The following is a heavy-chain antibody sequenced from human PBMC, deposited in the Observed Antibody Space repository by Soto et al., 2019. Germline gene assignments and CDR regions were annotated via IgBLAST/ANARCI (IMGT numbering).Heavy chain of an antibody. J-gene: IGHJ1*01. D-gene: IGHD3-22*01. Sequence: XETLSLTCTVSGCSISSSSYYWGWIRQPPGKGLEWIGSIYYSGSTYYNPSLKSRVTISVDTSKNQFSLKLSSVTAADTAVYYCARHTYYYDSSGYYYRAEYFQHWGQGTLVTVSS. V-gene: IGHV4-39*01. CDR3: ARHTYYYDSSGYYYRAEYFQH. CDR2: IYYSGST. CDR1: GCSISSSSYY.